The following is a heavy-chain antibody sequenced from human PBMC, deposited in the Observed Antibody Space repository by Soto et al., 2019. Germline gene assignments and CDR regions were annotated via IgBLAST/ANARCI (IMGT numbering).Heavy chain of an antibody. CDR1: GFTFSSYG. CDR2: IWYDGNNK. V-gene: IGHV3-33*01. CDR3: ARERMYYYYYGMDV. J-gene: IGHJ6*02. Sequence: QVQLVESGGGVVQPGRSLRLSCAASGFTFSSYGMHWVRQAPGKGLEWVAVIWYDGNNKYYADSVKGRFTISRDNSKNTLYLQMNSLRAEDTAVYYCARERMYYYYYGMDVWGQGTTVTVSS.